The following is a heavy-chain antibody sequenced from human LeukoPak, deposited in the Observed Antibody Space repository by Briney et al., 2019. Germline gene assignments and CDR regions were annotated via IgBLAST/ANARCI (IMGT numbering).Heavy chain of an antibody. V-gene: IGHV1-3*01. CDR1: EYIFSSYV. Sequence: ASVKVSCKASEYIFSSYVMHWVRQAPGQGFEWMGWINPRNGNTEYSQKFQGRVSLTRDTSTTTAYMELSSLTSEDTAIYYCARDHTLVRGDWFDPWGQGTLVTVSS. D-gene: IGHD3-10*01. CDR2: INPRNGNT. CDR3: ARDHTLVRGDWFDP. J-gene: IGHJ5*02.